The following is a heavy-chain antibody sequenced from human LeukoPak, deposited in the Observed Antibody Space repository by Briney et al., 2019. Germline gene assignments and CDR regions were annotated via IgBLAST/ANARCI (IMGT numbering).Heavy chain of an antibody. CDR1: GGTFSSYT. CDR3: ARDSHYDFWSGYYKDY. V-gene: IGHV1-2*02. Sequence: ASVKVSCKASGGTFSSYTISWVRQAPGQGLEWMGWINPNSGGTNYAQKFQGRVTMTRDTSISTAYMELSRLRSDDTAVYYCARDSHYDFWSGYYKDYWGQGTLVTVSS. D-gene: IGHD3-3*01. J-gene: IGHJ4*02. CDR2: INPNSGGT.